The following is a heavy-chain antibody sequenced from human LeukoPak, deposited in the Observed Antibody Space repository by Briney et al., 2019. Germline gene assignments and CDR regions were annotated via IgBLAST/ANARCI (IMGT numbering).Heavy chain of an antibody. CDR3: AAGPWELDF. V-gene: IGHV4-4*09. Sequence: SETLSLTCTVSGVSINTHYASWIRQAPGKGLEFIGFIYNGGNTNYNPSLKSRATISVDTSNNQFSLRLTSVTAADTAMYYCAAGPWELDFWGQGTLVTVSS. D-gene: IGHD1-26*01. J-gene: IGHJ4*02. CDR2: IYNGGNT. CDR1: GVSINTHY.